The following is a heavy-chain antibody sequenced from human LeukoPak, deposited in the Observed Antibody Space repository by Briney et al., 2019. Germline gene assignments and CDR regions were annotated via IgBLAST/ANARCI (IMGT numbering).Heavy chain of an antibody. V-gene: IGHV3-48*01. Sequence: PGGSLRLSCAASGFTFNIYSMNWVRQAPGKGLEWVSYISRSTDTVYYADSVKGRFTISRDNAKNSLYLQMNSLRAEDTAVYYCARDGYNWGYYFDYWGRGTLVTVSS. CDR3: ARDGYNWGYYFDY. D-gene: IGHD5-24*01. CDR1: GFTFNIYS. J-gene: IGHJ4*02. CDR2: ISRSTDTV.